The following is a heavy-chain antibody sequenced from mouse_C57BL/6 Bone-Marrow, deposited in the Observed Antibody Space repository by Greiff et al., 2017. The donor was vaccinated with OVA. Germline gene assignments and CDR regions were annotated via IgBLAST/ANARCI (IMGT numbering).Heavy chain of an antibody. D-gene: IGHD1-1*01. Sequence: EVQLVESGGGLVQPGGSLSLSCAASGFTFTDYYMSWVRQPPGKALEWLGFIRNKANGYTTEYSASVKGRFTISRDNSQSFLYLQMTALRAEDSATYYCAGYYGSREYAMDYWGQGTSVTVSS. J-gene: IGHJ4*01. V-gene: IGHV7-3*01. CDR1: GFTFTDYY. CDR2: IRNKANGYTT. CDR3: AGYYGSREYAMDY.